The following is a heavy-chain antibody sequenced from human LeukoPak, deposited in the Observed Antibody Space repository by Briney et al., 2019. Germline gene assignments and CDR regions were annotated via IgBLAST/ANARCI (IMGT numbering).Heavy chain of an antibody. CDR3: ARSDFWSGYSFDY. D-gene: IGHD3-3*01. V-gene: IGHV1-8*01. J-gene: IGHJ4*02. Sequence: ASVKVSCKASGYTFTSYDINWVRQATGQGLAWMGWMNPNSGNTGYAQKFQGRVTMTRNTSISTAYMELSSLRSEDTAVYYCARSDFWSGYSFDYWGQGTLVTVSS. CDR2: MNPNSGNT. CDR1: GYTFTSYD.